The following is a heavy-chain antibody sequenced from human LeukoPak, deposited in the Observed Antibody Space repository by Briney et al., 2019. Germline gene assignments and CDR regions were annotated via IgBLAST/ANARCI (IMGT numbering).Heavy chain of an antibody. CDR3: ATRGGVSSSWHDY. CDR1: GGSISSSNW. D-gene: IGHD6-13*01. CDR2: IYHSGST. J-gene: IGHJ4*02. V-gene: IGHV4-4*02. Sequence: SGTLSLTCAVSGGSISSSNWWSWVRPPPGKGLEWIGEIYHSGSTNYNPSLKSRVTISVDKSKNQFSLKLSSVTAADTAVYYCATRGGVSSSWHDYWGQGTLVTVSS.